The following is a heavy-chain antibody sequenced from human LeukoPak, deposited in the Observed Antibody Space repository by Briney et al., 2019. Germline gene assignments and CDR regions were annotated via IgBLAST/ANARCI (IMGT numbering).Heavy chain of an antibody. Sequence: SETLSLTCAVYGGSFSGYYWSWIRQPPGKGLEWIGCIYYSGSTYYNPSLKSRVTISVDTSKNQFSLKLSSVTAADTAVYYCASLVMWGQGTLVTVSS. CDR1: GGSFSGYY. CDR2: IYYSGST. V-gene: IGHV4-34*01. D-gene: IGHD4-23*01. J-gene: IGHJ4*02. CDR3: ASLVM.